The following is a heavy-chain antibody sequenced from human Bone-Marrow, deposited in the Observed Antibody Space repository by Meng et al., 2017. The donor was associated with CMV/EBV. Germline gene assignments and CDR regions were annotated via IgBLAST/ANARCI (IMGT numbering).Heavy chain of an antibody. V-gene: IGHV3-11*01. J-gene: IGHJ6*02. CDR1: GFTFSDYY. Sequence: GESLKISCAASGFTFSDYYMSWIRQAPGKGLECVSYISSSGSTIYYADSVKGRFTISRDNAKNSLYLQMNSLRAEDTAVYYCARDTYDFWSGSFLSLYYYYYGMDVWGQGTTVTVSS. CDR3: ARDTYDFWSGSFLSLYYYYYGMDV. CDR2: ISSSGSTI. D-gene: IGHD3-3*01.